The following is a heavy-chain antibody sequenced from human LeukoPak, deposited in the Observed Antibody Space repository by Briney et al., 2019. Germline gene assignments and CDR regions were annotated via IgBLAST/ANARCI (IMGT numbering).Heavy chain of an antibody. D-gene: IGHD2-21*01. CDR2: IYSGGST. CDR3: ARDSEAAYCGGDCYSFGAFDI. Sequence: GGSLRLSCAASGFTVSSNYMSWVSQAPGKGLEWVSVIYSGGSTYYADSVKGRFTISRDNSKNTLYLQMNSLSAEDTAVYYCARDSEAAYCGGDCYSFGAFDIWGQGTMVTVSS. J-gene: IGHJ3*02. CDR1: GFTVSSNY. V-gene: IGHV3-53*01.